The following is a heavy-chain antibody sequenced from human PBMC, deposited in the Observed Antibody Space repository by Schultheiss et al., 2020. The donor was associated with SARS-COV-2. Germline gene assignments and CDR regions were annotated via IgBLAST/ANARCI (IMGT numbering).Heavy chain of an antibody. Sequence: GGSLRLSCAASGFTSSHYGMHWVRQAPGKGLEWVANIWYDGSDKYYADSVKGRFTISRDNSKNTLYLHMNSLRAEDTAVYYCAREPPPYYYGMDVWGQGTTVTVSS. CDR1: GFTSSHYG. V-gene: IGHV3-33*01. CDR3: AREPPPYYYGMDV. CDR2: IWYDGSDK. J-gene: IGHJ6*02.